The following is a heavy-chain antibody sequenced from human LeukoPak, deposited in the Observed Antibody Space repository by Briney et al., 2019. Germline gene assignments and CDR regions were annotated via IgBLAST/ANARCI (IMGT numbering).Heavy chain of an antibody. CDR3: TIDGYNSPLDSDY. V-gene: IGHV3-15*01. CDR2: IKSKTDGGTT. J-gene: IGHJ4*02. Sequence: GGSLRLSCAASGFTFSNAWMSWVRQALGKGLEWVGRIKSKTDGGTTDYAAPVKGRFTISRDDSKNTLYLQMNSLKTEDTAVYYCTIDGYNSPLDSDYWGQGTLVTVSS. CDR1: GFTFSNAW. D-gene: IGHD5-24*01.